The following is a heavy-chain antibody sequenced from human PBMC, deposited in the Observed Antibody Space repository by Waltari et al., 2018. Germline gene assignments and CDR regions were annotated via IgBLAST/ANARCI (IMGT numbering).Heavy chain of an antibody. CDR1: GYSFTGYW. J-gene: IGHJ6*03. Sequence: EVQLAQPGAEVKKHGESLRISCKGSGYSFTGYWTGWVRHMHGKGLEWMGIIYPGDSDTRYSPSCQGQVTISADKSISTAYLQWSSLKASDTAMYYCARLPLETAPYYYMDVWGKGTTVTVSS. CDR2: IYPGDSDT. D-gene: IGHD5-18*01. CDR3: ARLPLETAPYYYMDV. V-gene: IGHV5-51*01.